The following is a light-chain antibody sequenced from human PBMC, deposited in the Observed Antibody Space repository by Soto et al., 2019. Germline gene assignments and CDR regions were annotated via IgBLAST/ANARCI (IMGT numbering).Light chain of an antibody. CDR1: SSNIGAGYD. V-gene: IGLV1-40*01. J-gene: IGLJ7*01. CDR3: QSYDSSLSSSGV. Sequence: QSVLTQPPSVSGAPGQRVTISCTGSSSNIGAGYDVHWYQQIPGTAPKLLIYGNSNRPSGVPDRFSGSKSGTSASLAITGLQAEDEADYHCQSYDSSLSSSGVFGGGTQLTVL. CDR2: GNS.